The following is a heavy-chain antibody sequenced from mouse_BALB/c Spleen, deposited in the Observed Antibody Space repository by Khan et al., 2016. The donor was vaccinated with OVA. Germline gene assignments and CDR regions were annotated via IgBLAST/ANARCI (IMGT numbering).Heavy chain of an antibody. D-gene: IGHD1-1*01. CDR2: IRYDGSN. CDR3: ARDYYATSWYFDV. Sequence: EVQLQESGPGLVKPSQSLSLTCSVTGYSITSGYYWNWIRQFPGNKLEWMDYIRYDGSNNYNPSLKNRISITRDTSKNQFFLKLNSVTTEDTATYYCARDYYATSWYFDVWGAGTTVTVSS. J-gene: IGHJ1*01. CDR1: GYSITSGYY. V-gene: IGHV3-6*02.